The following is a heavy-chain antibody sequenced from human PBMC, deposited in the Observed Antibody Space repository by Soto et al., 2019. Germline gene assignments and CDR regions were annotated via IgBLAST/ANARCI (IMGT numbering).Heavy chain of an antibody. CDR3: ARERAHPSSSTSWYSGYYSGMDV. CDR2: ISATGTT. J-gene: IGHJ6*02. Sequence: PGGSLRLSCAASGFTFDSYAMTWVRQAPGKGLEWVSAISATGTTFYADSVKGRFAISRDNAKDTLYLQMNNLRAEDTAIYYCARERAHPSSSTSWYSGYYSGMDVWGQGTTVTVSS. V-gene: IGHV3-23*01. D-gene: IGHD6-13*01. CDR1: GFTFDSYA.